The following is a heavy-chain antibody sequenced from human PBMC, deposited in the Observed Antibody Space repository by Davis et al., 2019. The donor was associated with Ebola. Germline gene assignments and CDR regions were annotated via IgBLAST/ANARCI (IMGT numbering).Heavy chain of an antibody. CDR2: IYWDDDK. D-gene: IGHD1-7*01. J-gene: IGHJ6*02. CDR3: AHSASPTTDYYYYAMDV. CDR1: GFSLSTSGVG. Sequence: SGPTLVKPTQTLTLTCNFSGFSLSTSGVGVGWIRQPPGKALEWLALIYWDDDKRYSPSLKSRLAITKDTSKNQVVLTMTNMDPVDTATYYCAHSASPTTDYYYYAMDVWGQGTTVTVSS. V-gene: IGHV2-5*02.